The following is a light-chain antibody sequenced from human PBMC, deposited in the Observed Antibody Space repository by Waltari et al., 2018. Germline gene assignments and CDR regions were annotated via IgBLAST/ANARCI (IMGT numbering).Light chain of an antibody. Sequence: DIMMTQSPDFLAVSLGERASIKCKSSHSVLDYFNNKDSLAWYQQKAGQPPRLIIHWASTRETGVPDRFSGIGSGTDFTLPISSLQAEDAALYYCQQYYGPPYNFGQGTRLEIK. V-gene: IGKV4-1*01. CDR3: QQYYGPPYN. CDR1: HSVLDYFNNKDS. J-gene: IGKJ2*01. CDR2: WAS.